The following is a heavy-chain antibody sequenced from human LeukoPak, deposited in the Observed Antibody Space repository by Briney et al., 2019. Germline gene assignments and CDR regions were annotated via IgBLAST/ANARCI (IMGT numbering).Heavy chain of an antibody. Sequence: SETLSLTCTVSDDSISDYYRGWIRQPPGKGLEWIGYFHNSGTSTYNPSLKSRVSISFDTSKNQFSLKLTSVTAADTAVYYCGSRRTAMFGVIKGPIDYWGQGTLVTVSS. CDR1: DDSISDYY. CDR2: FHNSGTS. CDR3: GSRRTAMFGVIKGPIDY. V-gene: IGHV4-59*12. D-gene: IGHD3-3*01. J-gene: IGHJ4*02.